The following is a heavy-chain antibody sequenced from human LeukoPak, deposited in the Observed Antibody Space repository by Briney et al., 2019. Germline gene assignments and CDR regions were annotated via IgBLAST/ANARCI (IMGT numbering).Heavy chain of an antibody. Sequence: ASVKVSCKASGYTFSSYDINWVRQAPGQGLEWMGWINPNSGGTNYAQKFQGRVTMTRDTSISTAYMELSRLRSDDTAVYYCARDQGSHYDILTGRDAFDIWGQGTMVTVSS. CDR2: INPNSGGT. J-gene: IGHJ3*02. CDR3: ARDQGSHYDILTGRDAFDI. V-gene: IGHV1-2*02. CDR1: GYTFSSYD. D-gene: IGHD3-9*01.